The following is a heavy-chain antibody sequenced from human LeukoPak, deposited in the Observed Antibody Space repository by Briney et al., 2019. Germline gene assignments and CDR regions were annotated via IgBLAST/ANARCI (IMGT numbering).Heavy chain of an antibody. CDR3: AREEIRSWFDP. J-gene: IGHJ5*02. CDR1: GGSISSYY. CDR2: IYYSGST. D-gene: IGHD5-24*01. V-gene: IGHV4-59*01. Sequence: SETLSLTCTVSGGSISSYYRSWIRQPPGKGLEWIGYIYYSGSTNCNPSLKSRVTISVDTSKNQFSLKLSTVTAADTAVYYCAREEIRSWFDPWGQGTLVTVSS.